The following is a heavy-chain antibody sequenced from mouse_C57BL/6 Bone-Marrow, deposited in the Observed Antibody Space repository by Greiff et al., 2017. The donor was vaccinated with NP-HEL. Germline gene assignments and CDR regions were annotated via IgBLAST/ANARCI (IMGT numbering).Heavy chain of an antibody. CDR1: GYTFTSYW. CDR2: IHPTSGST. Sequence: QVQLQQSGAELVKPGASVKLSCKASGYTFTSYWMHWVKQRPGQGLEWIGMIHPTSGSTNYNEKFKSKATLTVDKSSSTSYMQLSSLTSEDSAVYYGARCSMVIGYFDVWGTGTTVTVSS. D-gene: IGHD2-10*02. V-gene: IGHV1-64*01. CDR3: ARCSMVIGYFDV. J-gene: IGHJ1*03.